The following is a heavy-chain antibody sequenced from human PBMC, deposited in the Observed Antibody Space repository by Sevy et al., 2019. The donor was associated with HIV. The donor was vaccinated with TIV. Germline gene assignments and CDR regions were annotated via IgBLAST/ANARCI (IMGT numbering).Heavy chain of an antibody. V-gene: IGHV3-30-3*01. CDR1: GFTFSTYA. CDR2: VSSDGSEI. J-gene: IGHJ4*02. CDR3: ARDQLGSIDY. Sequence: GGSLRLSCAVSGFTFSTYAMHWVRQAPGKGLECVAIVSSDGSEINYADSVKGRFTISRDYSRNTLYLQMNSLRTEDTALYYCARDQLGSIDYWGQGTLVTVSS. D-gene: IGHD7-27*01.